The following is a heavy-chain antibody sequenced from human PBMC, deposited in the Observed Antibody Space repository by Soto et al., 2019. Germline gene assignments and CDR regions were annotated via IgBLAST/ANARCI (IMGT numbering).Heavy chain of an antibody. D-gene: IGHD2-21*02. CDR1: GYTFTSYG. V-gene: IGHV1-18*01. J-gene: IGHJ3*02. CDR2: ISVYNGNT. Sequence: QVQLVQSGAEVKKPGASVKVSCKASGYTFTSYGISWVRQAPGQGLEWMGWISVYNGNTNYAQKLQGRVTMTTDTSTSTAYMELRSLRSDDTAVYYCARDRSSGDYRYDAFDIWGQGTMVTVSS. CDR3: ARDRSSGDYRYDAFDI.